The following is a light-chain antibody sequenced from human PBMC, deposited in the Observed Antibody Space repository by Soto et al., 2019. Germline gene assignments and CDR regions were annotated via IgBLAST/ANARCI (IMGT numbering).Light chain of an antibody. V-gene: IGKV1-5*01. CDR1: QDISSY. CDR2: DVP. CDR3: QQYNTFWT. Sequence: IQVTQSPSSLSASVGDRVTLTCRASQDISSYLAWYQQKPGKAPTLLIYDVPSLESGVPSRFSGSGSGTEFTLTITSLQPDDSATYYCQQYNTFWTFGQGTKVDI. J-gene: IGKJ1*01.